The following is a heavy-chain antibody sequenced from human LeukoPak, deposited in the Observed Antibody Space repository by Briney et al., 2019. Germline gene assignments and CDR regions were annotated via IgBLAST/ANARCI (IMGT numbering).Heavy chain of an antibody. CDR1: GFTFSSFS. CDR2: IRRSSGSI. CDR3: ARDTTYCGSGCYSLTDY. D-gene: IGHD2-21*02. Sequence: GGPPRLSCAASGFTFSSFSMHWVRQPPGKGLECVSSIRRSSGSIYYAHSLKGRFTISRDNARNSLYLQMDSLRAEDTAVYYCARDTTYCGSGCYSLTDYWGQGALVSVSS. J-gene: IGHJ4*02. V-gene: IGHV3-21*01.